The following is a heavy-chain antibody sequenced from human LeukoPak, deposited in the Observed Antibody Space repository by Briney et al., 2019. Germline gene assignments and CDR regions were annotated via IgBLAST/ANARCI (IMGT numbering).Heavy chain of an antibody. Sequence: ASVKVSCKASGDTFTGYYMHWVRQAPGQGLQWMGWINPNSGGTNYAQKFQGRVTMTRDTSISTAYMELSRLRSDDTAVYYCANSPGRSAWYGAPDYRGQGTLVTVSS. D-gene: IGHD6-19*01. J-gene: IGHJ4*02. CDR3: ANSPGRSAWYGAPDY. CDR2: INPNSGGT. CDR1: GDTFTGYY. V-gene: IGHV1-2*02.